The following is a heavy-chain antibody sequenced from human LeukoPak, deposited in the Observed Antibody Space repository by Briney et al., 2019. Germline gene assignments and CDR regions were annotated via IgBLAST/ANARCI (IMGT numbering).Heavy chain of an antibody. D-gene: IGHD2-2*01. Sequence: SETLSLTCTVSGGSISSGSYFWTWIRQPAGKGLEWIGHIYTSGSINYNPSLKSRVTISVDTSKNQFSLKLSSVTAADTAVYYCARCVDSSNSWGGSYYYYMDVWGKGTTVTVSS. V-gene: IGHV4-61*09. CDR1: GGSISSGSYF. J-gene: IGHJ6*03. CDR3: ARCVDSSNSWGGSYYYYMDV. CDR2: IYTSGSI.